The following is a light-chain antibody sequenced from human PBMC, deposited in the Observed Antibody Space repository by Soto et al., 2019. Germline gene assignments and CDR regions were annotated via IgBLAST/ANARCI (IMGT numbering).Light chain of an antibody. CDR3: QQYNNWPRGT. J-gene: IGKJ5*01. CDR1: QSVSSN. Sequence: EIVMTQSPATLSVSPGGRATLSFRASQSVSSNLAWYQQKPGQAPRLLIYGASTRATGIPARFSGSGSGTEFTLTISSLQSEDFAVYYCQQYNNWPRGTFGQGTRLEIK. V-gene: IGKV3D-15*01. CDR2: GAS.